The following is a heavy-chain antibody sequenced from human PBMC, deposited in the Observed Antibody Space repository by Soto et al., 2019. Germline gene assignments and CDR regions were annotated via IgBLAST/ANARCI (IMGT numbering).Heavy chain of an antibody. CDR3: ARVPQEVRGAKGYYYGMDV. V-gene: IGHV1-69*13. Sequence: ASVKVSCKASGGTFSRYAISWLRQAPGQGLEWMGGIIPIFGTANYAQKFQGRVTITADESTSTAYMELSSLRSEDTAVYYCARVPQEVRGAKGYYYGMDVWGQGTTVTVSS. D-gene: IGHD3-10*01. CDR1: GGTFSRYA. CDR2: IIPIFGTA. J-gene: IGHJ6*02.